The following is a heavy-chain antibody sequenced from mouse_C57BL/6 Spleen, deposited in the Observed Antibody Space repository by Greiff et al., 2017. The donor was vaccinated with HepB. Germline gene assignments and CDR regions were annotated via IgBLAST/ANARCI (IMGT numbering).Heavy chain of an antibody. Sequence: QVQLQQSGAELVRPGASVKLSCKASGYTFTDYYINWVKQRPGQGLEWIARIYPGSGNTYYNEKFKGKATLTAETSSSTAYMQLSSLTSADSAVYFCARTTGDWAYYAMDYWGQGTSVTVSS. CDR2: IYPGSGNT. J-gene: IGHJ4*01. CDR3: ARTTGDWAYYAMDY. CDR1: GYTFTDYY. D-gene: IGHD4-1*02. V-gene: IGHV1-76*01.